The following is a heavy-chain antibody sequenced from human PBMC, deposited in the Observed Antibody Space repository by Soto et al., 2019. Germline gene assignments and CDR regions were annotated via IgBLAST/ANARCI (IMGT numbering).Heavy chain of an antibody. Sequence: QVQLQQWGAGLLKPSETLSLTCAVYGGSFSGYYWSWIRQPPGKGLGWMGEINHIGSTNYNPSLKSRVTISVDPSKNQFSLKLSSVTAADTAVYYCARGWGRIFDYWGQGTLVTVSS. D-gene: IGHD7-27*01. CDR1: GGSFSGYY. J-gene: IGHJ4*02. V-gene: IGHV4-34*01. CDR2: INHIGST. CDR3: ARGWGRIFDY.